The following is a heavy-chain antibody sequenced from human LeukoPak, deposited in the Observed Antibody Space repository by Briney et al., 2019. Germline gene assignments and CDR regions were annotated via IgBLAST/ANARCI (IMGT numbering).Heavy chain of an antibody. CDR3: ATQTTYYYYYYMDV. CDR1: GYTLTELS. Sequence: ASVKVSCKVSGYTLTELSMHWVRQAPGKGLERMGGFDPEDGETIYAQKFQGRVTMTEDTSTDTAYMELSSLRSEDTAVYYCATQTTYYYYYYMDVWGKGTTVTVSS. V-gene: IGHV1-24*01. D-gene: IGHD4-11*01. CDR2: FDPEDGET. J-gene: IGHJ6*03.